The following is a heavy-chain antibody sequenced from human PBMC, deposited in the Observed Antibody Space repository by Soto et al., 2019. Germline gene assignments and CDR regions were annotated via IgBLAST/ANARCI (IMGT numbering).Heavy chain of an antibody. Sequence: QITLKESGPTLVKPTQTLTLTCTFSGFSLSTSGVGVGWIRQPPGKALEWLALIYWDDDKRYSPSLKSRLTITKDTSKNQVVLTMTNMDPVDTATYYCAHSSYGGNSEAEYFQHWGQGTLVTVSS. CDR1: GFSLSTSGVG. CDR3: AHSSYGGNSEAEYFQH. CDR2: IYWDDDK. D-gene: IGHD4-17*01. V-gene: IGHV2-5*02. J-gene: IGHJ1*01.